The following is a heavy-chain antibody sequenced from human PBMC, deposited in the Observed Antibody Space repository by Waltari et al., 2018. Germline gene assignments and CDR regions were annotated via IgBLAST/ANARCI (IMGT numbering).Heavy chain of an antibody. CDR3: ARDIGTENYYYYGMDV. J-gene: IGHJ6*02. Sequence: QVQLQESGPGLVKPSETLSLTCTVSGGSISSYYWSWIRQPPGKGLEWLGYIYYSGSTNYNPSLKSRVTISVDTSKNQFSLKLSSVTAADTAVYYCARDIGTENYYYYGMDVWGQGTTVTVSS. CDR2: IYYSGST. CDR1: GGSISSYY. D-gene: IGHD1-26*01. V-gene: IGHV4-59*01.